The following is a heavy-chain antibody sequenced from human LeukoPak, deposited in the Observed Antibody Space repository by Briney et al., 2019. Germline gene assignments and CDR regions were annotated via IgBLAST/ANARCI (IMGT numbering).Heavy chain of an antibody. CDR1: GGSISSYY. Sequence: PSETLSLTCAVYGGSISSYYWSWIRQPPGKGLEWIGYIYYSGSTNYNPSLKSRVTISVDTSKNQFSLKLSSVTAADTAVYYCARAYFYGSGSYYSFDYWGQGTLVTVSS. V-gene: IGHV4-59*01. D-gene: IGHD3-10*01. CDR2: IYYSGST. CDR3: ARAYFYGSGSYYSFDY. J-gene: IGHJ4*02.